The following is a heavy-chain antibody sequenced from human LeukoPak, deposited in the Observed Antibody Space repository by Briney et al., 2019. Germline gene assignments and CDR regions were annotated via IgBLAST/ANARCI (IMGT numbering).Heavy chain of an antibody. V-gene: IGHV4-39*07. CDR1: GGSISSSSYY. CDR3: ASNTVTKPRKGYYYYMDV. D-gene: IGHD4-17*01. CDR2: IYYSGST. Sequence: SETLSLTCTVSGGSISSSSYYWGWIRQPPGKGLEWIGSIYYSGSTYYNPSLKSRVTISVDTSKNQFSLKLSSVTAADTAVYYCASNTVTKPRKGYYYYMDVWGKGTTVTISS. J-gene: IGHJ6*03.